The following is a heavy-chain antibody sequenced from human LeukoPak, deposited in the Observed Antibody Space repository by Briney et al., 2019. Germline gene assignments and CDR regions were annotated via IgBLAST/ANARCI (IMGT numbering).Heavy chain of an antibody. CDR1: GFTFSNYG. Sequence: PGRSLRLSCAASGFTFSNYGMHWVCQAPGKGLEWVAVIWSDESNKYYADSVKGRFTISRDNFKNTLYLHMNRLRAEDTTVYYCARGVVGATTGWYFDLWGRGTLVTVSS. D-gene: IGHD1-26*01. CDR3: ARGVVGATTGWYFDL. CDR2: IWSDESNK. J-gene: IGHJ2*01. V-gene: IGHV3-33*01.